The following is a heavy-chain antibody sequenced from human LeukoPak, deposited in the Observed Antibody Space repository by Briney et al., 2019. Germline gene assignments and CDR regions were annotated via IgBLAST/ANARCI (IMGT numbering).Heavy chain of an antibody. V-gene: IGHV4-4*02. CDR1: GASISSSYW. Sequence: SETLSLTCAVSGASISSSYWWSWVRQPPGKGLEWIGEIHHSGSTKYNPSLKSRLTISIDTSKTQFYLKLSSVTAADTAVYYCARVVYSGSWGYFDYWGQGILVTVSS. CDR2: IHHSGST. CDR3: ARVVYSGSWGYFDY. J-gene: IGHJ4*02. D-gene: IGHD3-10*01.